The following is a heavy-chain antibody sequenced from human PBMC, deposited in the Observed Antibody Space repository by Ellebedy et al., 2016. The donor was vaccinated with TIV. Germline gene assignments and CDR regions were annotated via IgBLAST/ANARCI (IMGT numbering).Heavy chain of an antibody. CDR2: IYSGGST. CDR3: ARDAARSGWISDY. V-gene: IGHV3-53*01. J-gene: IGHJ4*02. CDR1: GFTVSSNY. Sequence: PGGSLRLSCAASGFTVSSNYMSWVRQAPGKGLEWVSVIYSGGSTYYADSVKGRFTISRDSSKNTLYLQMNSLRVEDTAVYYCARDAARSGWISDYWGQGTLVTVSS. D-gene: IGHD6-19*01.